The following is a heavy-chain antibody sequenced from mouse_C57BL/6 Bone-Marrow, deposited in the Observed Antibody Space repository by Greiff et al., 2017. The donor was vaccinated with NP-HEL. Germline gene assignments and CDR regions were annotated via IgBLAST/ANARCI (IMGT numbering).Heavy chain of an antibody. CDR3: ARRYDGDY. Sequence: QVHVKQPGAELVKPGASVKLSCKASGYTFTTYWMQWVKQRPGQGLEWIGEIDPSDSYTNYNEKFKGKATLTADKSSSTAYMELRSLTSEDSAVYFCARRYDGDYWGQGTTLTVSA. J-gene: IGHJ2*01. D-gene: IGHD2-3*01. V-gene: IGHV1-50*01. CDR2: IDPSDSYT. CDR1: GYTFTTYW.